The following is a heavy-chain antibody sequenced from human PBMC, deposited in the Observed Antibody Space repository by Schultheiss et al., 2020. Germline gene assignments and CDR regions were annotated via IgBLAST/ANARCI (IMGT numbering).Heavy chain of an antibody. V-gene: IGHV3-15*01. J-gene: IGHJ4*02. CDR1: GFTFSSYS. D-gene: IGHD6-6*01. CDR3: TTDRWQLVPPYYFDY. Sequence: GGSLRLSCAASGFTFSSYSMNWVRQAPGKGLEWVGRIKSKTDGGTTDYAAPVKGRFTISRDDSKNTLYLQMNSLKTEDTAVYYCTTDRWQLVPPYYFDYWGQGTLVTVSS. CDR2: IKSKTDGGTT.